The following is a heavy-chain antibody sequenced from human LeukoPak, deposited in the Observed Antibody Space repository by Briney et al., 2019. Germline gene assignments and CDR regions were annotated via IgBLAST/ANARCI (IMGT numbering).Heavy chain of an antibody. J-gene: IGHJ4*02. CDR3: AREGGDSMIQGVMAD. D-gene: IGHD3-10*01. Sequence: GGSLRLPCSASGLTVSSNYMRWVRPAPGKGVEGVSVIYAGGATAYSDYVKGRFIISRDNSNNTLYHQMNSLRAEDTALYYCAREGGDSMIQGVMADWVQGSIVSVSS. V-gene: IGHV3-53*01. CDR2: IYAGGAT. CDR1: GLTVSSNY.